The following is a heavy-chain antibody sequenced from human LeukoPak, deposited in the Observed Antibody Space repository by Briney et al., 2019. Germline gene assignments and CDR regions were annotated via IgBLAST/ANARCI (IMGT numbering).Heavy chain of an antibody. CDR1: GYSFPRNG. D-gene: IGHD3-16*01. CDR2: ISANSGNT. J-gene: IGHJ4*02. Sequence: ASVKVSCKPSGYSFPRNGISWVRQARGQGLEWMGWISANSGNTNYAQKFQDRVTLTTDTSTSTAYMELRSLRSDDTAVYYCARDVNYAFDYWGQGTLVTVSS. V-gene: IGHV1-18*01. CDR3: ARDVNYAFDY.